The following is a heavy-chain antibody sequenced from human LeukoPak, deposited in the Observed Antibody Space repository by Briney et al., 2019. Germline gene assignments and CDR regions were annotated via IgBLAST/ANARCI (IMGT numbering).Heavy chain of an antibody. J-gene: IGHJ4*02. CDR3: ATAGYDYVWGSYRYTLGFDY. CDR1: GYTLTELS. CDR2: FDPEDGET. D-gene: IGHD3-16*02. Sequence: ASVKVSCKVSGYTLTELSMHWVRQAPGEGLEWMGGFDPEDGETIYAQKFQGRVTMTEDTSTDTAYMELSSLRSEDTAVYYCATAGYDYVWGSYRYTLGFDYWGQGTLVTVSS. V-gene: IGHV1-24*01.